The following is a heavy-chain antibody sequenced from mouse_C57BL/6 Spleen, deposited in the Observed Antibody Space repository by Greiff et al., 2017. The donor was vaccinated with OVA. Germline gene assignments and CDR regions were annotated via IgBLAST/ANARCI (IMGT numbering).Heavy chain of an antibody. CDR3: TTHYGSSYAWFAY. CDR2: IDPENGDT. D-gene: IGHD1-1*01. J-gene: IGHJ3*01. V-gene: IGHV14-4*01. CDR1: GYTFTSYW. Sequence: VQLQQPGAELVKPGASVKMSCKASGYTFTSYWITWVKQRPEQGLEWIGWIDPENGDTEYASKFQGKATITADTSSNTAYLQLSSLTSEDTAVYYCTTHYGSSYAWFAYWGQGTLVTVSA.